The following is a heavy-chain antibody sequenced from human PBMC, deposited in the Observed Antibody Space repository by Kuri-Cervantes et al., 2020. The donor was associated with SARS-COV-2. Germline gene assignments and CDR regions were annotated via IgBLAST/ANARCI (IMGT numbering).Heavy chain of an antibody. CDR1: GGSISSYY. CDR2: IYYSGST. Sequence: SETLSLTCTVSGGSISSYYWSWIRQPPGQGLEWLGYIYYSGSTKYSPSLESRVTISVDRSKNQFSLKLSSVTAADTAVYYCARGNSSSGFDYWGQGTLVTVSS. D-gene: IGHD6-6*01. J-gene: IGHJ4*02. CDR3: ARGNSSSGFDY. V-gene: IGHV4-59*12.